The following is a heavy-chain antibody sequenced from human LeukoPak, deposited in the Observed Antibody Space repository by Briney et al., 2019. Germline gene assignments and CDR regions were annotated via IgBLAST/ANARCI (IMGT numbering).Heavy chain of an antibody. V-gene: IGHV3-21*01. Sequence: GGSLRLSCAASGFTFSSYSMNWVRQAPGKGLEWVSSISSSSSYIYYADSVKGRFTISRDNAKNSLYLQMNSLRAEDTAVYYCARGLGSGWFLDWGQGTLVTVSS. CDR3: ARGLGSGWFLD. D-gene: IGHD3-16*01. J-gene: IGHJ4*02. CDR2: ISSSSSYI. CDR1: GFTFSSYS.